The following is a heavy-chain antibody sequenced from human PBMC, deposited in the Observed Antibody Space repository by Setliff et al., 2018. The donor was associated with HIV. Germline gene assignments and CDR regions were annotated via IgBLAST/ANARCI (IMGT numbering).Heavy chain of an antibody. Sequence: PGGSLRLSCAASGFTFSDYYMSWIRQAPGKGLEWISYISSSGSTIYYADSVKGRFTISRDNAKNSLYLQMNSLRAEDTAVYYCARGVGGHILAARHRGFDCWGQGTLVTVSS. CDR1: GFTFSDYY. CDR2: ISSSGSTI. D-gene: IGHD6-6*01. J-gene: IGHJ4*02. CDR3: ARGVGGHILAARHRGFDC. V-gene: IGHV3-11*04.